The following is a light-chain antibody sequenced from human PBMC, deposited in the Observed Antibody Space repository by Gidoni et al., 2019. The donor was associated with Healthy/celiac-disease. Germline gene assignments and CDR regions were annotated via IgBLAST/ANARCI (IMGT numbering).Light chain of an antibody. CDR1: QSISSY. CDR3: QQSYSTPPH. Sequence: IQMTQSPSSLSASVGDRVTITSLASQSISSYLNWYQQKPGKAPKLLIYAASSLQSGVPSRFSGSGSGTDFTLTISSLQPEDFATYYCQQSYSTPPHFGQGTKLEIK. CDR2: AAS. J-gene: IGKJ2*01. V-gene: IGKV1-39*01.